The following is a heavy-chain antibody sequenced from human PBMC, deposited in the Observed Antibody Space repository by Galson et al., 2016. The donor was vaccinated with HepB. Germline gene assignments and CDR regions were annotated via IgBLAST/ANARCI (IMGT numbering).Heavy chain of an antibody. D-gene: IGHD3-10*01. CDR3: ARIARQLVRGVTRWNAFDM. CDR2: IDWNDDK. Sequence: PALVKPTQTLTLTCSFSGFSLSTSGMCVSWIRLPPGKALEWLALIDWNDDKYYNTSLKTRLTLSKDTSKDQVVLTMTNIDPVDTATYFCARIARQLVRGVTRWNAFDMWGQGTMGTVSS. V-gene: IGHV2-70*01. J-gene: IGHJ3*02. CDR1: GFSLSTSGMC.